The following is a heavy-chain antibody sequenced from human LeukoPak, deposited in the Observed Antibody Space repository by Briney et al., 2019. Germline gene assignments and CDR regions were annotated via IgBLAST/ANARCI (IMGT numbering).Heavy chain of an antibody. D-gene: IGHD3-10*01. CDR2: IIPIFGTT. J-gene: IGHJ6*03. CDR3: ARPRFPYYRLSGADYYYMDV. CDR1: GGTFSNYA. Sequence: SVKVSCKASGGTFSNYAISWVRQAPGQGLEWMGGIIPIFGTTNYAQKFQGRVTITADESTSAVYMELSSLKSEDTAVYYCARPRFPYYRLSGADYYYMDVWGKGTTVTISS. V-gene: IGHV1-69*13.